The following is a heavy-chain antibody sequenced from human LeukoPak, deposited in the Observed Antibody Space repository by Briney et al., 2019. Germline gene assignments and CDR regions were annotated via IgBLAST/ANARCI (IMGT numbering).Heavy chain of an antibody. CDR2: ISGSGAST. D-gene: IGHD4-17*01. Sequence: PGGSLRLSCAASGFTFSSYAMMWVRQAPGKGLEWVAGISGSGASTVYADSVKGRFTVSRDNAKNALFLQMNSLRADDTAVYYCAKDNGDYGAYFYYYMDVWGKGTTVTVSS. J-gene: IGHJ6*03. V-gene: IGHV3-23*01. CDR3: AKDNGDYGAYFYYYMDV. CDR1: GFTFSSYA.